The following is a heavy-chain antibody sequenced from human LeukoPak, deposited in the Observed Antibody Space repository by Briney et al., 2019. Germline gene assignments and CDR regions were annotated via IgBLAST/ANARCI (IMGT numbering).Heavy chain of an antibody. J-gene: IGHJ4*02. CDR2: ISSSGSTI. CDR1: GFTFSSYE. D-gene: IGHD3-3*01. V-gene: IGHV3-48*03. Sequence: PGGSLRLSCAASGFTFSSYEMNWVRQAPGKGLEWVSYISSSGSTIYYADSVKGRFTISRDNAKDSLYLQMNSLRAEDTAVYYCARFWSGYRYFFDYWGQGTLVTVSS. CDR3: ARFWSGYRYFFDY.